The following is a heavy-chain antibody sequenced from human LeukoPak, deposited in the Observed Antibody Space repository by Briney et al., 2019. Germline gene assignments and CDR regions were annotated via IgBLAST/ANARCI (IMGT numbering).Heavy chain of an antibody. J-gene: IGHJ6*02. Sequence: GGSLRLSCAASGFTVSSNYMSWVRQAPGKGLEWVSVIYSGGSTNYADSVKGRFTISRDNSKNTLYLQMNSLRAENTAVYYCAREGITMVRGVIYGMDVWGQGTTVTVSS. D-gene: IGHD3-10*01. CDR2: IYSGGST. V-gene: IGHV3-66*01. CDR3: AREGITMVRGVIYGMDV. CDR1: GFTVSSNY.